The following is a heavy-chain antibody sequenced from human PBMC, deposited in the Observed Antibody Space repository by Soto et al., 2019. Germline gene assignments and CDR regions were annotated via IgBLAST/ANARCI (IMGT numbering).Heavy chain of an antibody. CDR1: GFIFSSHG. V-gene: IGHV3-33*01. D-gene: IGHD2-8*01. CDR2: VWYDGSNK. J-gene: IGHJ4*02. CDR3: ARQGVNSDFDY. Sequence: QPGGSLRLSCAASGFIFSSHGMHWVRQAPGKGLEWVAVVWYDGSNKYYADSVKGRFTISRDNSKNTVSMQMNSLRAEDTAVYYCARQGVNSDFDYWGQGTLVTVSS.